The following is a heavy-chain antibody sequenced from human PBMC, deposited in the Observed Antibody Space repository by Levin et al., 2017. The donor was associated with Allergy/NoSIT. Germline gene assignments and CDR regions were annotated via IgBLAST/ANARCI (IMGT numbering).Heavy chain of an antibody. Sequence: GGSLRLSCAASGFIFSTYGMYWVRQAPGKGLEWVATIWYDGSNEYYADSVKGRFTISRDNSKNTLFLQMNSLRAEDTAVYYCARPSHDSGGYYPPRGPGYWGQGTLVTVSS. D-gene: IGHD3-22*01. CDR3: ARPSHDSGGYYPPRGPGY. CDR1: GFIFSTYG. CDR2: IWYDGSNE. J-gene: IGHJ4*02. V-gene: IGHV3-33*01.